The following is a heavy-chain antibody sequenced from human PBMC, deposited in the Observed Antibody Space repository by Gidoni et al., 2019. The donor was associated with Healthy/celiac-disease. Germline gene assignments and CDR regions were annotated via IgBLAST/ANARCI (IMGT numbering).Heavy chain of an antibody. D-gene: IGHD3-16*01. CDR1: GGYFSGYS. CDR2: INHSGST. CDR3: ARERRGEMAIDY. J-gene: IGHJ4*02. Sequence: QVQLQQWCAGLLKPSQTLYLPCSVYGGYFSGYSWRWIRKPPGKVLEWIGEINHSGSTNYNPSLNIRLTISIDTSKNQFSLKLNSVTAADTAVYYCARERRGEMAIDYWGQGTMVSVSS. V-gene: IGHV4-34*01.